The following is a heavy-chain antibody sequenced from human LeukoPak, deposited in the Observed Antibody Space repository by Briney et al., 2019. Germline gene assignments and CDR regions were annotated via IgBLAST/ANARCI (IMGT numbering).Heavy chain of an antibody. CDR3: ARVYYASWSGQPLSQHWLDP. CDR2: MKPDGSEI. Sequence: GGSLRLSCAASGFTFTTYWMSWVRQAPGKGLEWVANMKPDGSEIFYVDSVKGRFTISRDNAKNSLYLQMNSLRVEDTAVYYCARVYYASWSGQPLSQHWLDPWGQGTLVTVSS. V-gene: IGHV3-7*04. CDR1: GFTFTTYW. J-gene: IGHJ5*02. D-gene: IGHD3-3*01.